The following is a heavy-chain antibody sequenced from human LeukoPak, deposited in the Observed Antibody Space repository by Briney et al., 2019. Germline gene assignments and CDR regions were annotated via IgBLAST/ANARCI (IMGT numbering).Heavy chain of an antibody. D-gene: IGHD6-6*01. CDR1: GFTFNGHY. CDR3: AREIAADRGFDS. Sequence: GGSLRLSCAASGFTFNGHYMSWVRQAPGKGLECLSYISSGGSTTYYTDSVKGRFTISRDNGKNALYLQMNSLRGDDTAVYYCAREIAADRGFDSWGQGTLVTVSS. V-gene: IGHV3-11*01. CDR2: ISSGGSTT. J-gene: IGHJ4*02.